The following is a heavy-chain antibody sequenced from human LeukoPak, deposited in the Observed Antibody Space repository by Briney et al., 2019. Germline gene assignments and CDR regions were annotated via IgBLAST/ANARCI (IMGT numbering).Heavy chain of an antibody. CDR3: AKGTYYDFWSGGDY. D-gene: IGHD3-3*01. Sequence: PGGSLRLSCAASGITVNTNYMSWVRQAPGKGLEWVSIIYSGGATFYADSVKGRFTISRDNSKNTLYLQMNSLRAEDTAVYYCAKGTYYDFWSGGDYWGQGTLVTVSS. J-gene: IGHJ4*02. V-gene: IGHV3-66*02. CDR2: IYSGGAT. CDR1: GITVNTNY.